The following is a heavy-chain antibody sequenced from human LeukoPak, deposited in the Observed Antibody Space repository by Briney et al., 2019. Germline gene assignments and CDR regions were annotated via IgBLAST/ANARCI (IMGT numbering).Heavy chain of an antibody. CDR2: VYYSGIT. D-gene: IGHD5-24*01. J-gene: IGHJ4*02. CDR3: ARRVATKPKYCFDS. V-gene: IGHV4-59*08. Sequence: SETLSLTCTVSGGSITTYYWTWLRQPPGKALEWIGFVYYSGITEYHPSLESRVTISLDASRNQFSLKLNSVTAADTAVYYCARRVATKPKYCFDSWGQGTLVTVSS. CDR1: GGSITTYY.